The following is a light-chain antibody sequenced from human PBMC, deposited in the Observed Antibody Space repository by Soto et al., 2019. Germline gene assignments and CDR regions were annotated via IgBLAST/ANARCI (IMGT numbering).Light chain of an antibody. J-gene: IGKJ1*01. CDR2: GAS. CDR1: QSVSSD. CDR3: QQYDNWPQA. Sequence: EIVMTRSAATLSVSAGERATLSCRAIQSVSSDLAWYQHNPGQAPRLLIYGASTRATGIQARFSGRGSGTEFPLTISSLQSVDFAVYYCQQYDNWPQAFGQGTKVDIK. V-gene: IGKV3-15*01.